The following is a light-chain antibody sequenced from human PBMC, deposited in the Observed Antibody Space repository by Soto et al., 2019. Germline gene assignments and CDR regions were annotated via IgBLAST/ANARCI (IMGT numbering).Light chain of an antibody. CDR2: DVS. CDR1: SSDVGGYDY. J-gene: IGLJ1*01. V-gene: IGLV2-14*01. CDR3: SSYTSSSTYV. Sequence: QSVLTQPASVSGSPGQSITISCTGTSSDVGGYDYVSWYQQHPGKAPKLMIYDVSNRPSGVSNRFSGSKSGNTASLTISGLQAEDEADYYCSSYTSSSTYVFGMGTKVXVL.